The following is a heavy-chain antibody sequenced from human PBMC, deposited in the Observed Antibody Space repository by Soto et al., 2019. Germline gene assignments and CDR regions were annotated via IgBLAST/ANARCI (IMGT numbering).Heavy chain of an antibody. J-gene: IGHJ4*02. V-gene: IGHV3-23*01. CDR3: AKSYSSNWYDYFDY. D-gene: IGHD6-13*01. CDR1: GFTFGTYA. Sequence: VQLLESGGGLVQPGGSLRLSCAASGFTFGTYAMSWVRQAPGKGLEWISAISGSGGSTYYADSVKGRFTISRDTSKNTLYLQMNSLRAEDTALYYCAKSYSSNWYDYFDYWGQGTLVTVSS. CDR2: ISGSGGST.